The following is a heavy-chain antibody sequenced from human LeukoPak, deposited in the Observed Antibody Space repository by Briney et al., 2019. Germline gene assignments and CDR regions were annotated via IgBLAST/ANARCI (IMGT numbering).Heavy chain of an antibody. Sequence: ASVKVSCKASGYTFTSYGISWVRQAPGQGLEWMGWISAYNGNTNYAQKLQGRVTMTTDTSTSTAYMELRSLRSDDTAVYYCASLGYCSGGSCYSGSAFDIWGQGTMVTVSP. CDR2: ISAYNGNT. V-gene: IGHV1-18*01. J-gene: IGHJ3*02. CDR1: GYTFTSYG. CDR3: ASLGYCSGGSCYSGSAFDI. D-gene: IGHD2-15*01.